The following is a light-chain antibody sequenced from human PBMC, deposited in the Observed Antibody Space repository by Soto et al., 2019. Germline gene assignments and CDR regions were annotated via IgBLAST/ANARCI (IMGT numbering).Light chain of an antibody. CDR1: QSVSSD. Sequence: EIVITQSPSTLPVSPGERATLSCRASQSVSSDLAWYQQKPGQPPRLLIYRTSIRATGIPARFSGSGSGTEFTLTISSMQSEDFAVYYCQQYYNWLTFGGGTKVDIK. CDR3: QQYYNWLT. J-gene: IGKJ4*01. V-gene: IGKV3-15*01. CDR2: RTS.